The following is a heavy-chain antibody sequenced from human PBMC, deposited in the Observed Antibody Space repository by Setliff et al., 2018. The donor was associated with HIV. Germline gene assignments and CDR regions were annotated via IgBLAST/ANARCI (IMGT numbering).Heavy chain of an antibody. CDR1: GYTFTGYY. CDR3: ARDHCSSSGCYEYSYYGMDV. D-gene: IGHD2-2*01. CDR2: INPNSGGT. V-gene: IGHV1-2*02. J-gene: IGHJ6*02. Sequence: ASVKVSCKASGYTFTGYYMHWVRQAPGQGLEWMGWINPNSGGTTDAQKFQGRVTMIRDTSISTAYMEVSRLRSDDTAVYYCARDHCSSSGCYEYSYYGMDVWGQGTTVTVSS.